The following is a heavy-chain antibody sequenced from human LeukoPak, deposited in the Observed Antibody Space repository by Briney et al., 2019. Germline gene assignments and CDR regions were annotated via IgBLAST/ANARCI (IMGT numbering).Heavy chain of an antibody. J-gene: IGHJ4*02. D-gene: IGHD5-18*01. CDR3: ARVTLGYSYGPPDS. CDR1: KFTFNNYA. Sequence: GGSLRLSCAASKFTFNNYAMTWVRQAPGKGLEWVSGLSSDGGRTYYADSVKGRFTIFRDNPKNTLFLQMTSLSAQDTAVYYCARVTLGYSYGPPDSWGQGTLVTVSS. V-gene: IGHV3-23*01. CDR2: LSSDGGRT.